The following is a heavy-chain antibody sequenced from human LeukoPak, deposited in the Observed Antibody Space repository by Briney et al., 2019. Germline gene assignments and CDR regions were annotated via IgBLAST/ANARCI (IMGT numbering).Heavy chain of an antibody. Sequence: GGSLRLSCAVSGFTVSRTYISWVRQAPGKGLEWVSVIYSGGSTYYADSVKGRFTISRDNSKNTLYLQMNSLRAEDTAVYYCARDCSGGNCYDYWGQGTLVTVSS. CDR1: GFTVSRTY. V-gene: IGHV3-66*01. CDR2: IYSGGST. CDR3: ARDCSGGNCYDY. D-gene: IGHD2-15*01. J-gene: IGHJ4*02.